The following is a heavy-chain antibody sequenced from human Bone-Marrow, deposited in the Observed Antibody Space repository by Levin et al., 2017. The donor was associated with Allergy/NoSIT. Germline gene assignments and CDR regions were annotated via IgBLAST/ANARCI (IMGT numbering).Heavy chain of an antibody. CDR1: GITFSTYA. CDR3: ARGLGSVSY. Sequence: GGSLRLSCEVSGITFSTYAMTWVRQAPGKGLEWVSTISSDGSSTWYADSVKGRFTISRDNAKNTLYLQMNSLGADDTAVYYCARGLGSVSYWGQGTLVTVSS. J-gene: IGHJ4*02. CDR2: ISSDGSST. V-gene: IGHV3-74*01.